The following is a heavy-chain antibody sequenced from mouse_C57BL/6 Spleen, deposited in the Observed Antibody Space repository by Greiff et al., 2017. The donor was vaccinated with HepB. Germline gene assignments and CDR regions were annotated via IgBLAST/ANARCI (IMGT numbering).Heavy chain of an antibody. V-gene: IGHV2-9-1*01. J-gene: IGHJ2*01. CDR2: IWTGGGT. CDR3: ARVDSSGYVSYYFDY. CDR1: GFSLTSYA. Sequence: VKLEESGPGLVAPSQSLSITCTVSGFSLTSYAISWVRQPPGKGLEWLGVIWTGGGTNYNSALKSRLSISKDNSKSQVFLKMNSLQTDDTARYYCARVDSSGYVSYYFDYWGQGTTLTVSS. D-gene: IGHD3-2*02.